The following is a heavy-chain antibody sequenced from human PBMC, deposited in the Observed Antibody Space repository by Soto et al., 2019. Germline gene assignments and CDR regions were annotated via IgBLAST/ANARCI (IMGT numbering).Heavy chain of an antibody. CDR1: GYTFTSYG. CDR3: ARDPIPNYYGSGSPHWYYGMDV. CDR2: ISAYNGNT. D-gene: IGHD3-10*01. Sequence: GASVKVSCKASGYTFTSYGISWVRQAPGQGLGWMGWISAYNGNTNYAQKLQGRVTMTTDTSTSTAYMELRSLRSDDTAVYYCARDPIPNYYGSGSPHWYYGMDVWGQGTTVTVSS. J-gene: IGHJ6*02. V-gene: IGHV1-18*01.